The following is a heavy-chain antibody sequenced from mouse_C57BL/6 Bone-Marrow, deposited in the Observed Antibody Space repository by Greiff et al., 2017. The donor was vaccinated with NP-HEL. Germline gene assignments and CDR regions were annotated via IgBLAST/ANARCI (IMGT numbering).Heavy chain of an antibody. J-gene: IGHJ4*01. Sequence: EVQLVESGGGLVQPGGSLKLSCAASGFTFSDYYMYWVRQTPEKRLEWVAYISNGGGSTYYPDTVKGRFTISRDNAKNTLYLQMSRLKSEDTAMYYCARHDPTGNYYAMDYWGQGTSVTVSS. CDR1: GFTFSDYY. CDR2: ISNGGGST. CDR3: ARHDPTGNYYAMDY. V-gene: IGHV5-12*01.